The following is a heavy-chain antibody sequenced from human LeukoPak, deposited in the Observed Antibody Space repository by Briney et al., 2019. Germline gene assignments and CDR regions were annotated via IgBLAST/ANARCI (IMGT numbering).Heavy chain of an antibody. J-gene: IGHJ6*02. CDR2: ISGDGDLT. Sequence: GESLRLSCEASGFTFGTYAMTWVRQGPGKGLEWVSVISGDGDLTYYTNSVKGRFTISRDNSKNTLYLQMNSLRADDTALYYCAKATTRGGTSNYYYYGMDVWGHGTTVTVSS. CDR1: GFTFGTYA. V-gene: IGHV3-23*01. CDR3: AKATTRGGTSNYYYYGMDV. D-gene: IGHD1-1*01.